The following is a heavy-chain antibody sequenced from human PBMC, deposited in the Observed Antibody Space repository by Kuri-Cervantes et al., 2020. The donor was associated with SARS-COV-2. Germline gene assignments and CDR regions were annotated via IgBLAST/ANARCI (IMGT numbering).Heavy chain of an antibody. J-gene: IGHJ3*02. CDR3: ARASAYYYDSSGYYYGHGDDAFDI. V-gene: IGHV3-73*01. CDR2: IRSQANSYAT. D-gene: IGHD3-22*01. Sequence: GESLKISCAASGFTFSSYGMHWVRQASGQGLEWVGRIRSQANSYATAYAASVKGRFTISRDDSKNTAYLQMNSLRAEDTAVYYCARASAYYYDSSGYYYGHGDDAFDIWGQGTMVTVSS. CDR1: GFTFSSYG.